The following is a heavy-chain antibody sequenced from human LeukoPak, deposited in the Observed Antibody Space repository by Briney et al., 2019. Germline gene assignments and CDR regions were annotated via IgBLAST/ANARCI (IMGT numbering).Heavy chain of an antibody. CDR1: GFSLNSYG. CDR3: AKGRTKFCSSTSCYIDG. Sequence: PGGSLRLSCAASGFSLNSYGMHWVRQAPGKGLEWVSFIRFDGNNKYYADSVKGRFTISRDNSKNTVDLQMNSLGAEDTAAYYCAKGRTKFCSSTSCYIDGWGQGTLVTVSS. CDR2: IRFDGNNK. D-gene: IGHD2-2*01. V-gene: IGHV3-30*02. J-gene: IGHJ4*02.